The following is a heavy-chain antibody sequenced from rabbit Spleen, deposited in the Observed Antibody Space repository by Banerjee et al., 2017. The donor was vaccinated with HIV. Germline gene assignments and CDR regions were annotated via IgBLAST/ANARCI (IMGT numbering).Heavy chain of an antibody. CDR1: GFDFSSNA. V-gene: IGHV1S40*01. J-gene: IGHJ3*01. Sequence: QSLEESGGDLVKPGASLTLTCTASGFDFSSNAMCWVRQAPGKGLELIACIYTRSDSTWYASWAKGRFTISKASSTTMTLQMTSLTAADTATYFCARFYAGYGDFGYAAMWGQGTLVTVS. CDR2: IYTRSDST. CDR3: ARFYAGYGDFGYAAM. D-gene: IGHD7-1*01.